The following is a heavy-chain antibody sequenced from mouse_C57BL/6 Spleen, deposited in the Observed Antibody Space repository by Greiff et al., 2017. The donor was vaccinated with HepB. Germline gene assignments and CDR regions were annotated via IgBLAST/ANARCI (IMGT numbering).Heavy chain of an antibody. D-gene: IGHD1-1*01. CDR2: IYPGSGST. J-gene: IGHJ2*01. V-gene: IGHV1-55*01. Sequence: QVQLQQPGAELVKPGASVKMSCKASGYTFTSYWITWVKQRPGQGLEWIGDIYPGSGSTNYNEKFKSKATLTVDTSASTAYMQLSSLTSEDSAVYYCARPDYGSSSCDYWGQGTTLTVSS. CDR1: GYTFTSYW. CDR3: ARPDYGSSSCDY.